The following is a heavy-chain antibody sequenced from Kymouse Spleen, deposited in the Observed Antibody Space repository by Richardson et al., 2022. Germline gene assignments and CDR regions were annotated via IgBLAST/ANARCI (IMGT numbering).Heavy chain of an antibody. D-gene: IGHD4-17*01. CDR2: INHSGST. J-gene: IGHJ6*02. CDR1: GGSFSGYY. CDR3: ARGDYGDYVDYYYYGMDV. V-gene: IGHV4-34*01. Sequence: QVQLQQWGAGLLKPSETLSLTCAVYGGSFSGYYWSWIRQPPGKGLEWIGEINHSGSTNYNPSLKSRVTISVDTSKNQFSLKLSSVTAADTAVYYCARGDYGDYVDYYYYGMDVWGQGTTVTVSS.